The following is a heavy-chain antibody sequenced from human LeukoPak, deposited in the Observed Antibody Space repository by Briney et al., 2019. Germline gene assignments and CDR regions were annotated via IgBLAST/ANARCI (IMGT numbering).Heavy chain of an antibody. J-gene: IGHJ3*02. D-gene: IGHD6-6*01. CDR1: GFTFDDYG. CDR2: INSDGSST. CDR3: AREYSSSSGRAFDI. Sequence: GGSLRLSCAASGFTFDDYGMSWVRQAPGKGLEWVSRINSDGSSTSYADSVKGRFTISRDNAKNTLYLQMNSLRAEDTAVYYCAREYSSSSGRAFDIWGQGTMVTVSS. V-gene: IGHV3-74*01.